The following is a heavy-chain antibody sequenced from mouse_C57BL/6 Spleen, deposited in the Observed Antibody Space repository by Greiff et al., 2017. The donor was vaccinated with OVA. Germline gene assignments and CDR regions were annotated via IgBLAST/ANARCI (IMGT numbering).Heavy chain of an antibody. V-gene: IGHV3-6*01. CDR1: GYSITSGYY. CDR3: ARERGAMDY. J-gene: IGHJ4*01. CDR2: ISYDGSN. Sequence: EVKLMESGPGLVKPSQSLSLTCSVTGYSITSGYYWNWIRQFPGNKLEWMGYISYDGSNNYNPSLKNRISITRDTSKNQFFLKLNSVTTEDTATYDCARERGAMDYWGQGTSVTVSS.